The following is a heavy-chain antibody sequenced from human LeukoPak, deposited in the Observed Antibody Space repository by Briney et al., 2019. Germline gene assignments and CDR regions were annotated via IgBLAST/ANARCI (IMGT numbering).Heavy chain of an antibody. CDR1: NYPIAFSYY. CDR2: IYHSGGGT. J-gene: IGHJ5*02. CDR3: ARDYTTLTGHIQYFDP. Sequence: SETLSLTCTVSNYPIAFSYYWGWIRQSPGKGLEWIGSIYHSGGGTFYNPSLESRLTMSVDTSKNQISLKMGSVTAEDTAVYYCARDYTTLTGHIQYFDPWGRGTLVTVSS. D-gene: IGHD1-20*01. V-gene: IGHV4-38-2*02.